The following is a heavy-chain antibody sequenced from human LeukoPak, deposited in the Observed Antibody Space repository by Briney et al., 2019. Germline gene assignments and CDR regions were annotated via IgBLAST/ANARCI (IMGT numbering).Heavy chain of an antibody. J-gene: IGHJ4*02. CDR2: INSDGSST. CDR1: GFTFSSYW. CDR3: ARDGGGGDYGY. D-gene: IGHD3-16*01. V-gene: IGHV3-74*01. Sequence: PGGSLRLSCAASGFTFSSYWMHWVRQAPGKGLAWVSRINSDGSSTSYADSVKGRFTISRDNAKNTLYLQMNSLRAEGTAVYYCARDGGGGDYGYWGQGTLVTVSS.